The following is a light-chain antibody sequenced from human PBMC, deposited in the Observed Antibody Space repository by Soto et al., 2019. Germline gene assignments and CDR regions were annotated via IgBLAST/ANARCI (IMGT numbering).Light chain of an antibody. V-gene: IGKV3-20*01. CDR2: GAS. CDR3: QQYGSSPLT. CDR1: QSVSSSY. J-gene: IGKJ4*01. Sequence: IGLTQSPGTLSFSPGEIATLSCRASQSVSSSYLAWYQQKPGQAPRLLIYGASSRATGIPDRFSGSGSGTDFTLTISRLEPEDFAVYYCQQYGSSPLTFGGGTKVDIK.